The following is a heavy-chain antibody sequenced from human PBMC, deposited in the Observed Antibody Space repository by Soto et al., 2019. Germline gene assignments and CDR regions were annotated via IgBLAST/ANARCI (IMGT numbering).Heavy chain of an antibody. D-gene: IGHD6-19*01. CDR3: ARDERGSGTYDEYFQR. V-gene: IGHV6-1*01. J-gene: IGHJ1*01. CDR1: GDSVFRASAA. CDR2: TFYRSKWYS. Sequence: PWQTPSLTCAMTGDSVFRASAAWNWITQSPSRGPEWLGRTFYRSKWYSEYAPSVRGRIIFDADTSKNHFPLHLSSVTPEDTAMYFCARDERGSGTYDEYFQRWGQGTLVIVYS.